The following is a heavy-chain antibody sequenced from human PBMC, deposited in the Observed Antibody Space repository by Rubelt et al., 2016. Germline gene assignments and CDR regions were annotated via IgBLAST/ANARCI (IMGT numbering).Heavy chain of an antibody. V-gene: IGHV3-74*02. D-gene: IGHD3-10*01. CDR3: ARAHFGTRNAFDI. CDR2: INEVGSNT. J-gene: IGHJ3*02. Sequence: EVQLVESGGGLVQPGGSLRLSCAASGFTFRRYWMHWVRKAPGKVLVWVSRINEVGSNTKYADTVEGRFNISRENAKNTLYLQRNSLGAEDTAVYYCARAHFGTRNAFDIWGQGTMVTVSS. CDR1: GFTFRRYW.